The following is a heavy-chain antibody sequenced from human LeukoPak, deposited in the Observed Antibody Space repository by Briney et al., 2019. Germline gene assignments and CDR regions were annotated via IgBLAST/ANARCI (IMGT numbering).Heavy chain of an antibody. Sequence: GESLRISCEASGYHFSLYFIAWVRQVPGKGLEWMGVIYPGNSHTIYSPSFQGQFIISADKSINTAYLQCSRLKTSDTAMYYCERLSGGSRATTEHFPHWGQATLVSVSS. CDR2: IYPGNSHT. V-gene: IGHV5-51*01. CDR1: GYHFSLYF. D-gene: IGHD1-1*01. J-gene: IGHJ1*01. CDR3: ERLSGGSRATTEHFPH.